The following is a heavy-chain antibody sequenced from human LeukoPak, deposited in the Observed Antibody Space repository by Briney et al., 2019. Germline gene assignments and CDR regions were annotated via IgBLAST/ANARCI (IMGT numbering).Heavy chain of an antibody. V-gene: IGHV4-4*07. J-gene: IGHJ5*02. D-gene: IGHD3-10*01. CDR3: ARDEGVRGARLFDP. Sequence: SETLSLTCTVSGGSISSYYWSWTRQPAGKGLEWIGRIYTSGSTNYNPSLKSRVTMSVDTSKNQFSLKLSSVTAADTAVYYCARDEGVRGARLFDPWGQGTLVTVSS. CDR2: IYTSGST. CDR1: GGSISSYY.